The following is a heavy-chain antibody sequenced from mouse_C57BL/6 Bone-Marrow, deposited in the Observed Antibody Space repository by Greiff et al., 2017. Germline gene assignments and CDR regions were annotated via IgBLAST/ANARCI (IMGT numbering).Heavy chain of an antibody. CDR2: IDPSDSYT. CDR3: ASPYDGSSYY. Sequence: VQLQQPGAELVRPGPSVKLSCKASGYTFTSYWMHWVKQRPGQGLEWIGVIDPSDSYTNYNQKFKGKATLTVDTSSSTAYMQLSSLTSEDSAVYYCASPYDGSSYYWGQGTTLTVSS. D-gene: IGHD1-1*01. CDR1: GYTFTSYW. V-gene: IGHV1-59*01. J-gene: IGHJ2*01.